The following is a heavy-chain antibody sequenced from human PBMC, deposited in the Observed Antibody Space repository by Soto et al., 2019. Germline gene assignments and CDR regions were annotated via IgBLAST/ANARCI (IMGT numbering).Heavy chain of an antibody. V-gene: IGHV1-69*01. Sequence: QVQVVQSGAEVKKPGSSVKVSCKVSGGIFTNNAISWVRQAPGQGLEWLGGVIPLFDTAYYAQIFRGRLKFSAGGATTTAYMELSGLTSAVTAVYFCATGGHNEGYNFFLGMAVWRQGTTVTVS. CDR1: GGIFTNNA. D-gene: IGHD1-1*01. CDR3: ATGGHNEGYNFFLGMAV. CDR2: VIPLFDTA. J-gene: IGHJ6*02.